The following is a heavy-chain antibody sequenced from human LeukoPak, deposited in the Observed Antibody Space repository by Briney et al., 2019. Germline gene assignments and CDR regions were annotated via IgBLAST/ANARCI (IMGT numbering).Heavy chain of an antibody. CDR2: INPNSGGT. J-gene: IGHJ4*02. D-gene: IGHD6-13*01. CDR3: TRDQGSTWYRALDY. V-gene: IGHV1-2*02. CDR1: GYTFTGYY. Sequence: ASVKVSCKASGYTFTGYYIHSVRQAPGQGLEWMGWINPNSGGTNYAQKFQGRVTLTRDTSITTAYMELNRLRSDDTAVYYCTRDQGSTWYRALDYWGQGTLVTVSS.